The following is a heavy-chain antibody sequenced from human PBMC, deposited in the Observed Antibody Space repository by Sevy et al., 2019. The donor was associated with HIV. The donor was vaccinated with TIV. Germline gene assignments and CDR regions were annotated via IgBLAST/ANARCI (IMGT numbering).Heavy chain of an antibody. CDR1: GYTFTSYG. CDR3: ARRGSQLNYGNYYYYYYGMDV. J-gene: IGHJ6*02. V-gene: IGHV1-18*01. CDR2: ISAYNGNT. Sequence: ASVKVSCKASGYTFTSYGISWVRQAPGQGFEWMGWISAYNGNTNYAQKLQGRVTMTTDTSTSTAYMELRSLRSDDTAVYYCARRGSQLNYGNYYYYYYGMDVWGQGTTVTVSS. D-gene: IGHD1-26*01.